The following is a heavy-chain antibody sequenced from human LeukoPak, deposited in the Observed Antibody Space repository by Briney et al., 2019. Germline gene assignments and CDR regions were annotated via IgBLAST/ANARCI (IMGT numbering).Heavy chain of an antibody. V-gene: IGHV4-61*02. Sequence: SETLSLTCTVSGGSISSGSYYWSCIQQPAGKELECIGRIYTSGSTNYNPSLKSRVTISVDTSKNQFSLKLSSVTAADTPVYYCAREYCSSTSCLSLYYYYYYMDVWGKGTTVTVSS. CDR3: AREYCSSTSCLSLYYYYYYMDV. D-gene: IGHD2-2*01. J-gene: IGHJ6*03. CDR2: IYTSGST. CDR1: GGSISSGSYY.